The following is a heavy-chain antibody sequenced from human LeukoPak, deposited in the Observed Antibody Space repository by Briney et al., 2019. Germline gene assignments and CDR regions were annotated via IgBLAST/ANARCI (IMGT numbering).Heavy chain of an antibody. Sequence: GGSLRLSCAASGFTFSSYSMNWVRQAPGKGLEWVSSISSSSSYIYYADSVKGRFTISRDNAKNSLYLQMNSLRAEDTAVYYCARAGRRFGELKLKRWFDPWGQGTLVTVSS. CDR2: ISSSSSYI. CDR1: GFTFSSYS. V-gene: IGHV3-21*01. J-gene: IGHJ5*02. CDR3: ARAGRRFGELKLKRWFDP. D-gene: IGHD3-10*01.